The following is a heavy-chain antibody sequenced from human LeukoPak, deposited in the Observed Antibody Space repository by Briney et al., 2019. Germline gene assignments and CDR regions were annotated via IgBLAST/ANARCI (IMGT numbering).Heavy chain of an antibody. CDR2: IYYSGST. CDR1: GGSISSSSYY. D-gene: IGHD6-6*01. Sequence: PSETLSLTGTLSGGSISSSSYYWGWIRQPPGKGLEWIGSIYYSGSTYYNPSLKSRVTISVDTSKNQFSLKLSSVTAADTAVYYCARPKGDSSSSSAFDIWGQGTMVTVSS. V-gene: IGHV4-39*01. J-gene: IGHJ3*02. CDR3: ARPKGDSSSSSAFDI.